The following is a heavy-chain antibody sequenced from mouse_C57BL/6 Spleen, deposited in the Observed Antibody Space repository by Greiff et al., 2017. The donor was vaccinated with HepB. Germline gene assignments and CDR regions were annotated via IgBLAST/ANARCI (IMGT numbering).Heavy chain of an antibody. CDR3: ASLDSSGYGFAY. V-gene: IGHV1-18*01. J-gene: IGHJ3*01. Sequence: LVESGPELVKPGASVKIPCKASGYTFTDYNMDWVKQSHGKSLEWIGDINPNNGGTIYNQKFKGKATLTVDKSSSTAYMELRSLTSEDTAVYYCASLDSSGYGFAYWGQGTLVTVSA. CDR2: INPNNGGT. D-gene: IGHD3-2*02. CDR1: GYTFTDYN.